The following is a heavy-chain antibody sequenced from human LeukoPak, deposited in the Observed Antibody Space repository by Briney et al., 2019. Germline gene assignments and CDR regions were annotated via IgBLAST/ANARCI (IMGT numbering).Heavy chain of an antibody. Sequence: GQSLRLSCAASGFTFSSDWMHWVRQAPGKGLVWVSRLDSDGSSTSYADSVKGRFTISRENAKSTVYLQMNNLRADDTAVYYCVRGRGYYNHDAFDIWGQGTMVTVSS. J-gene: IGHJ3*02. CDR1: GFTFSSDW. CDR3: VRGRGYYNHDAFDI. CDR2: LDSDGSST. V-gene: IGHV3-74*01. D-gene: IGHD3-3*01.